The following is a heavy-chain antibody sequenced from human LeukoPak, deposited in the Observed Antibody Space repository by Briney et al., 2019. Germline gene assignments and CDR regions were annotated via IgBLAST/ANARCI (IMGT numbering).Heavy chain of an antibody. D-gene: IGHD6-19*01. V-gene: IGHV3-7*01. Sequence: GGSLRLSCAASGFTFSNYWRNWVRQAPGKGLEWVASIQRDGSEKYYVESVNGGFTISRDNDKNALYLQMNSLRAEDTAVYYCARQGYSSGKWGQGTLVTVSS. CDR3: ARQGYSSGK. J-gene: IGHJ4*02. CDR2: IQRDGSEK. CDR1: GFTFSNYW.